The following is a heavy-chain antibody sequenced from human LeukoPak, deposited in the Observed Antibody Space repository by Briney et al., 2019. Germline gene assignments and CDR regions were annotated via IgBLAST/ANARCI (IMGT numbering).Heavy chain of an antibody. V-gene: IGHV3-23*01. CDR3: AKDIWFGESRFDP. Sequence: GGSLRLSCAASGFTFSSYGMHWVRQAPGKGLEWVSAISGSGGSTCYADSVKGRFTISRDNSKNTLYLQMNSLRAEDTAVYYCAKDIWFGESRFDPWGQGTLVTVSS. J-gene: IGHJ5*02. D-gene: IGHD3-10*01. CDR2: ISGSGGST. CDR1: GFTFSSYG.